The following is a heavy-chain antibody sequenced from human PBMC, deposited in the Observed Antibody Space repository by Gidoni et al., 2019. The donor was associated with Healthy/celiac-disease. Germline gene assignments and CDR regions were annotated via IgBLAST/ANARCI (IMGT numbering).Heavy chain of an antibody. V-gene: IGHV3-53*04. CDR2: IYSGGST. D-gene: IGHD3-22*01. J-gene: IGHJ6*02. CDR1: GFTVSSNY. CDR3: ARGYDSSGYYSPQRYYYYYYGMDV. Sequence: GGSLRLSCAASGFTVSSNYMSWVRQAPGKGLEWVSVIYSGGSTYYADSVKGRFTISRHNSKNTLYLQMNSLRAEDTAVYYCARGYDSSGYYSPQRYYYYYYGMDVWGQGTTVTVSS.